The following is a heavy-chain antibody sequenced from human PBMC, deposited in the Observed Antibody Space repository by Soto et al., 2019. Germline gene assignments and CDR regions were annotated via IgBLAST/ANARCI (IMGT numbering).Heavy chain of an antibody. J-gene: IGHJ4*02. Sequence: QVQLQESGPGLVKPSETLSLTCTVSGGSISSYYWSWIRQPPGKGLEWIGYIYYSGSTNYNPSLKSRVTISVDTSKNQFSLKLSSVTAADTAVYYCARGDGYNPYCFDYWGQGTLVTVSS. V-gene: IGHV4-59*01. CDR3: ARGDGYNPYCFDY. CDR1: GGSISSYY. D-gene: IGHD5-12*01. CDR2: IYYSGST.